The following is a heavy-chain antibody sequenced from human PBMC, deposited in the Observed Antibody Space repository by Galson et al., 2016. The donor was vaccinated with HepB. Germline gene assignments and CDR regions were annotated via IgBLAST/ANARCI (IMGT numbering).Heavy chain of an antibody. D-gene: IGHD2-21*01. CDR1: GYTFASYW. CDR3: ARQTSIYHGMNV. Sequence: QSGAEVKKPGESLTISCKASGYTFASYWIGWVRQTPGQGLEWVGIIYPVDSDVRYSPSFQGRVTFSADRSITTPYLQWRSLEASDTAIYYSARQTSIYHGMNVWGQGTTVIVSS. V-gene: IGHV5-51*01. CDR2: IYPVDSDV. J-gene: IGHJ6*02.